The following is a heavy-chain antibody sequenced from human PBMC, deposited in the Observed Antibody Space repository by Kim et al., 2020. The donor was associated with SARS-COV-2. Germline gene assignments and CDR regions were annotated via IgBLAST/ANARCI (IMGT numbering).Heavy chain of an antibody. CDR2: INHSGST. CDR3: ARLGRYYGSGLLDYYYYGMDV. CDR1: GGSFSGYY. D-gene: IGHD3-10*01. J-gene: IGHJ6*02. V-gene: IGHV4-34*01. Sequence: SETLSLTCAVYGGSFSGYYWSWIRQPPGKGLEWIGEINHSGSTNYNPSLKSRVTISVDTSKNQFSLKLSSVTAADTAVYYCARLGRYYGSGLLDYYYYGMDVWGQGTTVTVSS.